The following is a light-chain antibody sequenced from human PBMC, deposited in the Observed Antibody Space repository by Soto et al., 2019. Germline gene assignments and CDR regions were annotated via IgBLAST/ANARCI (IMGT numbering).Light chain of an antibody. CDR2: GAS. V-gene: IGKV3-15*01. CDR1: QSVSSN. CDR3: QQYTTWPPIT. J-gene: IGKJ5*01. Sequence: QSPSTLSVSPVESATLSCRASQSVSSNLAWYQQKPGQAPRLLIYGASTRATGIPARFSGSGSGTEFTLTISSLQSEDFAVYYCQQYTTWPPITFGQGTRLEIK.